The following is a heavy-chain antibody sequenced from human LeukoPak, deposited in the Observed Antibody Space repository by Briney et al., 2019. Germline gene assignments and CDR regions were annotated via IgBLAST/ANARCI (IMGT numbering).Heavy chain of an antibody. V-gene: IGHV3-7*01. CDR1: GFTFSSYW. CDR2: IDPDGSHQ. CDR3: TRVEETATTAAIIRKYSYYYYYMDV. D-gene: IGHD4-11*01. Sequence: GGSLRLSCVASGFTFSSYWATWVRQAPGKGLEWVANIDPDGSHQYYVDSVKGRFTISRDNAKNSLYLQMSSLRAEDTAVYYCTRVEETATTAAIIRKYSYYYYYMDVWGKGNTVTVSS. J-gene: IGHJ6*03.